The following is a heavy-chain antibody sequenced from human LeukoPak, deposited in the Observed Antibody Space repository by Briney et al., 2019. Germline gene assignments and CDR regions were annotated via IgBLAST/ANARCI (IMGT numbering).Heavy chain of an antibody. CDR3: ARAPAFCGGDCYPARLDS. CDR2: VSYDGRSK. Sequence: GGSLRLSCAASGFTFRNYVIHWVRQAPGKGLEWVAIVSYDGRSKYHADSVKGRFIISRDDSKNTLYLQMNSQRAEDTALYYCARAPAFCGGDCYPARLDSWGQGTLVTVSS. D-gene: IGHD2-21*02. V-gene: IGHV3-30*03. J-gene: IGHJ4*02. CDR1: GFTFRNYV.